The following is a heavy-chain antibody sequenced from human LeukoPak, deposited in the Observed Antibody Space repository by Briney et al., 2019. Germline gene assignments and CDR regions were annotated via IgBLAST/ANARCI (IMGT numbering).Heavy chain of an antibody. CDR1: GFTFSSHS. CDR3: ASRSGWYFYYFDF. CDR2: ISRSSSTI. Sequence: GGSLRLSCGASGFTFSSHSMNWVRQAPGKGLEWVSYISRSSSTIYYADSVKGRFTISRDNAKNSLYLQMNSLRAEDTAVYYCASRSGWYFYYFDFWGQGTLVSVSS. D-gene: IGHD6-19*01. V-gene: IGHV3-48*01. J-gene: IGHJ4*02.